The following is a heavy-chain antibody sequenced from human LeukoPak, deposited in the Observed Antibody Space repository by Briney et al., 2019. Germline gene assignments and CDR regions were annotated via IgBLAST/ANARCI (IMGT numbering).Heavy chain of an antibody. D-gene: IGHD3-3*02. Sequence: TGGSLRLSCVASGFTFSSYWMTWVRQAPGKGLEWVANIKQDGSEKYYVDSVKGRFTISRDNAKNSLYLQMNSLRAEDTAVYYCARYGPFLEWLSYYYYYYMDVWGKGTTVTVSS. CDR3: ARYGPFLEWLSYYYYYYMDV. CDR1: GFTFSSYW. J-gene: IGHJ6*03. CDR2: IKQDGSEK. V-gene: IGHV3-7*01.